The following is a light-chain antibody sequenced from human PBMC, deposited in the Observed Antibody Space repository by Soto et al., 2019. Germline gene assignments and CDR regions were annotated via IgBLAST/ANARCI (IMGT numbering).Light chain of an antibody. CDR3: FLSYSGTNWV. CDR1: TGDVTSAHY. J-gene: IGLJ3*02. V-gene: IGLV7-46*01. Sequence: QAVVTQEPSLTVSPGGTVTLTCGSSTGDVTSAHYPSWSQQKPGHAPTTLIYDASNKHSWTPARFSGSLLGGKATLTLSGAQPEDEADYYCFLSYSGTNWVFGGGTKLTVL. CDR2: DAS.